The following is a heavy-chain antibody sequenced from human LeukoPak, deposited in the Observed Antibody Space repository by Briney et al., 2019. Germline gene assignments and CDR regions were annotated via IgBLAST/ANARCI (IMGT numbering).Heavy chain of an antibody. D-gene: IGHD2-15*01. CDR3: ARLSVAPNYYYYYVDV. J-gene: IGHJ6*03. Sequence: SETLSLTCTVSGDSITSYYWSWIRQPPGKGLEWIGYIYYSGSTNYNPSLKSRVTISVDTSKNQFSLKLSSVTAADTAVYYCARLSVAPNYYYYYVDVWGKGATVTISS. CDR1: GDSITSYY. CDR2: IYYSGST. V-gene: IGHV4-59*01.